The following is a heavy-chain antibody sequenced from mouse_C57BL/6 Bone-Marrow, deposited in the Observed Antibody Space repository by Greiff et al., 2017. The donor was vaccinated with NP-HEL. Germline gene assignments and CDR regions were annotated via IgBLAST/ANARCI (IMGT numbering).Heavy chain of an antibody. CDR3: ARFPYGTWYFDV. CDR2: ISNLAYSI. J-gene: IGHJ1*03. CDR1: GFTFSDYG. D-gene: IGHD1-1*01. V-gene: IGHV5-15*01. Sequence: EVKLVESGGGLVQPGGSLKLSCAASGFTFSDYGMAWVRQAPRKGPEWVAFISNLAYSIYYADTVTGRFTISRENAKNTLYLEMSSLRSEDTAMYHCARFPYGTWYFDVWGTGTTVTVSS.